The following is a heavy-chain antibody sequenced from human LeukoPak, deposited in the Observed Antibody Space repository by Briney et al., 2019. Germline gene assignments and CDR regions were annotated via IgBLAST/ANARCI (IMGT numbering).Heavy chain of an antibody. CDR2: ISYDGSNK. Sequence: GGSLRLSCAASGFTFSSYAMHWVRQAPGKGLEWVAIISYDGSNKYYADSVKGRFTISRDNSKSTLYLQMNSLRAEDTAVYYCARSKSSSSPNFNYWGQGTLVTVSS. CDR1: GFTFSSYA. CDR3: ARSKSSSSPNFNY. D-gene: IGHD6-6*01. J-gene: IGHJ4*02. V-gene: IGHV3-30-3*01.